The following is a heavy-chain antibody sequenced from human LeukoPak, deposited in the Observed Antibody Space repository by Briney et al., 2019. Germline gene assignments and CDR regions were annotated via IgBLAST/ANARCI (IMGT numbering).Heavy chain of an antibody. D-gene: IGHD3-16*01. V-gene: IGHV3-7*01. CDR1: GFTFSSYW. Sequence: GGSLRLSCAVSGFTFSSYWMHWVRQAPGKGLEWVANIKQDGSEKYYADSVKGRFTISRDNAKNSLYVQLNSLRAEDTAVYYCARGGSRLLTSYIFDYWGQGTLVTVSS. J-gene: IGHJ4*02. CDR3: ARGGSRLLTSYIFDY. CDR2: IKQDGSEK.